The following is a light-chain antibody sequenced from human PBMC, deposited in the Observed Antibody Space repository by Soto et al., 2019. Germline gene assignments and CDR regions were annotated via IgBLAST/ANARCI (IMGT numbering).Light chain of an antibody. J-gene: IGKJ1*01. CDR3: QVSPGLLLT. V-gene: IGKV1-5*01. CDR2: DAS. CDR1: QTISFS. Sequence: IEVTQSPNTLSASVVDRVTITCRASQTISFSLAWYQQKPGKAPKLLIYDASTLQSGVPSRFSGSESGTEFILTISGLQPDDFATYCCQVSPGLLLTFAEGTKLDI.